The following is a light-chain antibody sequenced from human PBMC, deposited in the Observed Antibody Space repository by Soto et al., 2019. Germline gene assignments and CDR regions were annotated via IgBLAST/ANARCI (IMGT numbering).Light chain of an antibody. CDR2: AAS. CDR1: QSVSSY. Sequence: EIVLTQSPATLSLSPGERATLSCRASQSVSSYLAWYQPKPGQAPRLLIYAASNRATAVPARFSGSGSGTDFTLTISSLEPEDFAVYYCQQRSNWPLTFGGGTKVEIK. CDR3: QQRSNWPLT. V-gene: IGKV3-11*01. J-gene: IGKJ4*01.